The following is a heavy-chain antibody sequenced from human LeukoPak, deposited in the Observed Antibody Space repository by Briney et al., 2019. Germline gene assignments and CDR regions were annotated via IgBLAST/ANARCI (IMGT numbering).Heavy chain of an antibody. V-gene: IGHV1-18*01. CDR2: ISTYNGNT. J-gene: IGHJ6*03. Sequence: LGASVKVSCKASAYTSPNYGITWVRQAPGRGLEWMGWISTYNGNTQYAQKFQGRVTMTTDTPTKTVYMELRSLRSNDTAVHYCALPAKGAYFYYYMEVWGKGTTVTVSS. CDR3: ALPAKGAYFYYYMEV. D-gene: IGHD2-2*01. CDR1: AYTSPNYG.